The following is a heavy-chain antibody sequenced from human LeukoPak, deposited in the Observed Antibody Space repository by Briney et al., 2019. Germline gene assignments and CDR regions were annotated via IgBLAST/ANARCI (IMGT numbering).Heavy chain of an antibody. CDR2: IRYDGSNR. Sequence: GGSLRLSCAASGFTFSNYGMHWVRQAPGKGLEWVAFIRYDGSNRYYADSVKGRFTISRDSSKNTLYLQMNSLRADDTAVYYCARSARLMKGVVEVTALDDWGQGTLVTVSS. D-gene: IGHD3-3*01. V-gene: IGHV3-30*02. J-gene: IGHJ4*02. CDR3: ARSARLMKGVVEVTALDD. CDR1: GFTFSNYG.